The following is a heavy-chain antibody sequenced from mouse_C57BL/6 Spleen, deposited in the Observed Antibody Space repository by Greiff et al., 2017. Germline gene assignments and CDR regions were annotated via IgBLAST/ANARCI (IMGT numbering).Heavy chain of an antibody. CDR3: ARSPITTVVAPYYFDY. CDR2: IYPRSGNT. Sequence: QVQLQQSGAELARPGASVKLSCKASGYTFTSYGISWVKQRTGQGLEWIGEIYPRSGNTYYNEKFKGKATLTADKSSSTAYMELRSLTSEDSAVYFGARSPITTVVAPYYFDYWGQGTTLTVSS. D-gene: IGHD1-1*01. V-gene: IGHV1-81*01. J-gene: IGHJ2*01. CDR1: GYTFTSYG.